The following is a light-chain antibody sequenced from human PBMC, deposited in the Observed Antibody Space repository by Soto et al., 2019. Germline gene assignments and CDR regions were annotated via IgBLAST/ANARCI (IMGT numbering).Light chain of an antibody. CDR3: VLYMGSGVWV. V-gene: IGLV8-61*01. Sequence: QTVVTQESSFSVSPGRTVTLTCGWSSGSVSTSHYPSWCQQTPGQAPRTLIYNTNTRSSGVPDRFSGSIVGNKAALTITGAHADDESDYYCVLYMGSGVWVFGGGTKLTVL. CDR1: SGSVSTSHY. CDR2: NTN. J-gene: IGLJ3*02.